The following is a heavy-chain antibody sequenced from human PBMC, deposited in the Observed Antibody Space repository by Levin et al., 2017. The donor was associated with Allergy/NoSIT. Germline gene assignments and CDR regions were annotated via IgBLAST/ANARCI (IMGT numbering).Heavy chain of an antibody. Sequence: PGGSLRLSCVASGSTFSSYSMNWVRQAPGKGLEWVSYISGSSSSIYYADSVKGRFTISRDNAKNSLYLHMNSLRDEDTAVYFCARGYYNWNSKSGWFDPWGQGTLVTVSS. V-gene: IGHV3-48*02. CDR1: GSTFSSYS. CDR2: ISGSSSSI. CDR3: ARGYYNWNSKSGWFDP. D-gene: IGHD1/OR15-1a*01. J-gene: IGHJ5*02.